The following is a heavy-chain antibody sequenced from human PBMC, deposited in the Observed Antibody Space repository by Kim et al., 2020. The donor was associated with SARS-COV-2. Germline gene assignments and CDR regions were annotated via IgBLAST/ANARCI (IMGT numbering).Heavy chain of an antibody. J-gene: IGHJ4*02. V-gene: IGHV3-33*01. CDR3: ARDTRNIGIDY. CDR2: K. Sequence: KYYADPGKGRVTISRDNSKNTLYLQMKSLRAEDTAVDYCARDTRNIGIDYWGQGTLVTVSS. D-gene: IGHD5-12*01.